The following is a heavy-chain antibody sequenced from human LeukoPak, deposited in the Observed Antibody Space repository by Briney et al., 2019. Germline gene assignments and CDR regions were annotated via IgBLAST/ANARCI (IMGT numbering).Heavy chain of an antibody. CDR2: INTNTGNP. D-gene: IGHD3-9*01. Sequence: ASVKVSCKASGYTFTSYAMNWVRQAPGQGLEWMGWINTNTGNPTYAQGFTGRFVFSLDTSVSTAYLQISSLKAEDTAVYYCARDPTGSYPSPFDYWGQGTLVTVSS. J-gene: IGHJ4*02. V-gene: IGHV7-4-1*02. CDR1: GYTFTSYA. CDR3: ARDPTGSYPSPFDY.